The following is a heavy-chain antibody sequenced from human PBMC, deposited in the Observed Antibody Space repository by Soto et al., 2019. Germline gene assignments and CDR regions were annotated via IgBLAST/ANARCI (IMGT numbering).Heavy chain of an antibody. CDR1: GYTFNSYY. J-gene: IGHJ4*02. D-gene: IGHD6-19*01. Sequence: VQLVQSGAEVKKPGASVKISCKASGYTFNSYYMHWVRQAPGQGFEWMGVINPSGDSAGYAQKFQGRVTMTRDTSTSTLYMDLSGLRSDDTAVYYCARVGSFEVVAATDYFDHWGQGTLITVSS. CDR3: ARVGSFEVVAATDYFDH. V-gene: IGHV1-46*02. CDR2: INPSGDSA.